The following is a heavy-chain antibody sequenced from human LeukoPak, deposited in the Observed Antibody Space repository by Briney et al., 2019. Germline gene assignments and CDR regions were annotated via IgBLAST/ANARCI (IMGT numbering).Heavy chain of an antibody. D-gene: IGHD3-10*01. V-gene: IGHV3-30-3*01. CDR3: ARDYFYASGSYIFDY. CDR2: ISYDGSNK. CDR1: GFTFSSYA. Sequence: GGSLRLSCAASGFTFSSYAMHWVRQAPGKGLEWVAVISYDGSNKYYADSVKGRFTISRDNSKNTLYLQMNSLRAEDTAVYYCARDYFYASGSYIFDYWGQGTLVTVSS. J-gene: IGHJ4*02.